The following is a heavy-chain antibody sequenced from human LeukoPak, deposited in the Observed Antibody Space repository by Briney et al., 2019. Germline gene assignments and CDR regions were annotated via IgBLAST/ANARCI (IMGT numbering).Heavy chain of an antibody. Sequence: SETLSLTCAVHGESFIAYFWSWIRQVPGKGLEWIGEIDHRGSSNYNPPLKSRATISVDTSKNHFSLSLTSVTAADTAVYYCATRSSTLAAARCFDDWGQGTVVTVSS. CDR1: GESFIAYF. CDR2: IDHRGSS. D-gene: IGHD6-6*01. J-gene: IGHJ4*03. V-gene: IGHV4-34*01. CDR3: ATRSSTLAAARCFDD.